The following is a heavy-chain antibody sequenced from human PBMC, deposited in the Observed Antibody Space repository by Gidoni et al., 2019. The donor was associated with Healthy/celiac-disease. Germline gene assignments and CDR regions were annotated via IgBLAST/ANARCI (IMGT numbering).Heavy chain of an antibody. V-gene: IGHV3-30*07. CDR3: ARAPLMTNHAFDI. D-gene: IGHD4-17*01. Sequence: GRFTISRDNSKNTLYLQMNSLRAEDTAVYYCARAPLMTNHAFDIWGQGTMVTVSS. J-gene: IGHJ3*02.